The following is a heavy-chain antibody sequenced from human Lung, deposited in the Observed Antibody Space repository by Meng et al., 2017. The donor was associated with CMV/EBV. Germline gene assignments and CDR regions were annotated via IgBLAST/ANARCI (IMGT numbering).Heavy chain of an antibody. CDR3: AREQGYFSSKHYYYHLDV. Sequence: ESXKISXAASGFIVSDNYMNWVRQAPGKGLEWISIIYSNENTYYADSVKGRFTISRDNSKNTLYLQMNSLRAEDTAVYYCAREQGYFSSKHYYYHLDVWGQGTXVTVSS. V-gene: IGHV3-53*01. J-gene: IGHJ6*02. D-gene: IGHD6-6*01. CDR1: GFIVSDNY. CDR2: IYSNENT.